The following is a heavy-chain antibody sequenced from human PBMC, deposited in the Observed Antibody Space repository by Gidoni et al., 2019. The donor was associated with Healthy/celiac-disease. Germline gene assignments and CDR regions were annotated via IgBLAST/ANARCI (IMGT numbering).Heavy chain of an antibody. V-gene: IGHV4-34*01. J-gene: IGHJ6*02. Sequence: QVQLQQWGAGLLKPSETLSLTCAVYGGSFSGYYWSWIRQPPGKGLEGIGEINHSGSTNYNPSLKSRVTISVDTSKNQFSLKLSSVTAADTAVYYCARGYDSSGYGLYYYYGMDVWGQGTTVTVSS. D-gene: IGHD3-22*01. CDR3: ARGYDSSGYGLYYYYGMDV. CDR2: INHSGST. CDR1: GGSFSGYY.